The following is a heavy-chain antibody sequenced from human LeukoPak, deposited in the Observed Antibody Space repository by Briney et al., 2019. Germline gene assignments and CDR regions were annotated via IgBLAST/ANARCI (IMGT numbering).Heavy chain of an antibody. D-gene: IGHD5-18*01. V-gene: IGHV1-69*05. J-gene: IGHJ4*02. CDR3: ALSRGYSYGYYFDY. Sequence: SVNVSCKASGGTFNSYAISWVRQAPGQGLEWMGGIIPIFGTANYAQKFQGRVTITTDESTSTAYMELSSLRSEDTAVYYCALSRGYSYGYYFDYWGQGTLVTVSS. CDR2: IIPIFGTA. CDR1: GGTFNSYA.